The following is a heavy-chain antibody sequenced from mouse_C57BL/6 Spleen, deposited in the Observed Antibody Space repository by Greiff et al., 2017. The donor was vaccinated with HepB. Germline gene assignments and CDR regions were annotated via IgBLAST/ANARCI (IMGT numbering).Heavy chain of an antibody. V-gene: IGHV1-26*01. CDR2: INPNNGGT. Sequence: EVQLQQSGPELVKPGASVKISCKASGYTFTDYYMNWVKQSHGKSLEWIGDINPNNGGTSYNQKFKGKATLTVDKSSSTAYMELRSLTSEDSAVYNCARGSSWFAYWGKGTLLTVPA. J-gene: IGHJ3*01. CDR1: GYTFTDYY. CDR3: ARGSSWFAY.